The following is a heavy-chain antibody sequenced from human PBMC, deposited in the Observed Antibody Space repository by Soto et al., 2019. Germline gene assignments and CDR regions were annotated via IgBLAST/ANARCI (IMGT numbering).Heavy chain of an antibody. CDR1: GFTFSSYW. CDR3: ARENDNAGSHMGYYYYYMDV. CDR2: IKQDGSEK. D-gene: IGHD3-10*01. V-gene: IGHV3-7*03. Sequence: PGGSLRLSCAASGFTFSSYWMSWVRQAPGKGLEWVANIKQDGSEKYYVDSVKGRFTISRDNAKNSLYLQMNSLRAEDTAVYYCARENDNAGSHMGYYYYYMDVWGKGTTVTVSS. J-gene: IGHJ6*03.